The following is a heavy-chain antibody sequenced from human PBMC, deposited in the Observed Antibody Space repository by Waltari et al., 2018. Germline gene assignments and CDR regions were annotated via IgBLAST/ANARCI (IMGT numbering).Heavy chain of an antibody. CDR3: ARERRSSYFLVDWFDP. J-gene: IGHJ5*02. Sequence: QVQLQESGPGLVKPSETLSLTCAVSGYSISSGYYWGWIRQPPGKGLEWIGSIYHSGSTYSNPSLKSRVTISVDTSKNQFSLKLSSVTAADTAVYYCARERRSSYFLVDWFDPWGQGTLVTVSS. CDR1: GYSISSGYY. V-gene: IGHV4-38-2*02. D-gene: IGHD2-15*01. CDR2: IYHSGST.